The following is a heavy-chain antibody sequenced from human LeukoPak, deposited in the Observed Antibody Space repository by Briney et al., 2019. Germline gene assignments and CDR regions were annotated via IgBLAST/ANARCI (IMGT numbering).Heavy chain of an antibody. CDR2: ISSSSSTI. CDR3: ARGTWFGELAFFDY. V-gene: IGHV3-48*04. D-gene: IGHD3-10*01. J-gene: IGHJ4*02. Sequence: GGSLRLSCSASGFTFSSHAMSWVRQAPGKGLEWVSYISSSSSTIYYADSVKGRFTISRDNAKNSLYLQMNSLRAEDTAVYYCARGTWFGELAFFDYWGQGTLVTVSS. CDR1: GFTFSSHA.